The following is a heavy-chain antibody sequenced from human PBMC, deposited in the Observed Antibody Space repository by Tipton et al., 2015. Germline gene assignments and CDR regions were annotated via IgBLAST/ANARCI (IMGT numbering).Heavy chain of an antibody. CDR1: EFTFSNYA. V-gene: IGHV3-23*01. D-gene: IGHD3-10*01. Sequence: SLRLSCVASEFTFSNYAMNWVRQAPGKGLEWVSSISVSAVSTNYADSVKGRFTISRDNSKNTLYLQMNSLRADDTAVYYCARDLGLLWFGEFDYWGQGPLVTVSS. CDR3: ARDLGLLWFGEFDY. CDR2: ISVSAVST. J-gene: IGHJ4*02.